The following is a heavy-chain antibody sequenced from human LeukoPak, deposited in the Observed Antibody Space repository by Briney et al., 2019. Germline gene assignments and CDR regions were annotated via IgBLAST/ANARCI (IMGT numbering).Heavy chain of an antibody. V-gene: IGHV4-61*02. D-gene: IGHD6-19*01. CDR3: ARVCAPCSGWHYYMDV. Sequence: PSETLSLTCTVSGDSISSGSYYWSWIRQPAGKGLEWIGRIYTSGRTNYNPSLKSRVTISVDMSKNQFSLKLSSVTAADTAVYYCARVCAPCSGWHYYMDVWGKGTTVTVSS. CDR2: IYTSGRT. CDR1: GDSISSGSYY. J-gene: IGHJ6*03.